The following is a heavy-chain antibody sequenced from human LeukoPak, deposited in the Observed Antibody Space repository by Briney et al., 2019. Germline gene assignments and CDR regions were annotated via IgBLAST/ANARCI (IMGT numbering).Heavy chain of an antibody. Sequence: GGSLRLSCAASGFTFSSYSTYWVRQAPGKGLVWVSRIQSDGATTRYADSLKGRFTISRDNAKNTVNLQMNSLRAEDTAVYYCARGYSYSAPYFDLWGRGTLVTVSS. CDR1: GFTFSSYS. CDR2: IQSDGATT. J-gene: IGHJ4*02. V-gene: IGHV3-74*01. D-gene: IGHD5-18*01. CDR3: ARGYSYSAPYFDL.